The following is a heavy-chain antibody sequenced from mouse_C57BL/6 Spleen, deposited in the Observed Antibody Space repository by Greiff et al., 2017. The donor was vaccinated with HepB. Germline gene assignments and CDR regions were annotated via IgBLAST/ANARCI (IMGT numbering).Heavy chain of an antibody. V-gene: IGHV1-82*01. CDR1: GYAFSSSW. CDR2: IYPGDGDT. D-gene: IGHD4-1*01. CDR3: AREDLGRGFDY. J-gene: IGHJ2*01. Sequence: QVQLQQSGPELVKPGASVKISCKASGYAFSSSWMNWVKQRPGKGLEWIGRIYPGDGDTNYNGKFKGKATLTADKSSNTAYMQLSSLTSEDSAVYFCAREDLGRGFDYWGQGTTLTVSS.